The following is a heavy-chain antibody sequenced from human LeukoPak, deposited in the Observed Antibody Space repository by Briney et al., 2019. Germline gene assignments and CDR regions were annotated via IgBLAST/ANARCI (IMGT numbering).Heavy chain of an antibody. J-gene: IGHJ4*02. CDR1: GFTFRDYY. D-gene: IGHD3-22*01. CDR3: ARDYGNYYDLGF. V-gene: IGHV3-11*04. CDR2: IWESGSYI. Sequence: GGSLRLSCAASGFTFRDYYMAWLRQDPRAGLEGASYIWESGSYIFYADPAKGRFTISKGHAKTSLYLQLNSLRGDGTADYYSARDYGNYYDLGFWGQGTLV.